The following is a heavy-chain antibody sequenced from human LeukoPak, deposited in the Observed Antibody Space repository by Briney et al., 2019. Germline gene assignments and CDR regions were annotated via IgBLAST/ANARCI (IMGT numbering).Heavy chain of an antibody. CDR3: ARKANGLVYSSSSYYYYMDV. J-gene: IGHJ6*03. CDR1: SDSIPSPY. V-gene: IGHV4-59*08. D-gene: IGHD6-6*01. CDR2: ISYTGST. Sequence: SETLSLTCTVSSDSIPSPYWSWIRQSPGKGLEWIAYISYTGSTRYNPSFKSRVTISVDTSKNQFSLKLSSVTAADTAVYYCARKANGLVYSSSSYYYYMDVWGKGTTVTASS.